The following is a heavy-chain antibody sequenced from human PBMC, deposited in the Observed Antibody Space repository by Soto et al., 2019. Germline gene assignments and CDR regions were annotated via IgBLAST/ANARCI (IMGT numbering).Heavy chain of an antibody. J-gene: IGHJ4*02. CDR1: GYTFTSYD. CDR2: ISAYNGNT. CDR3: ARGAQYGYYDFWSGYYTNFDY. D-gene: IGHD3-3*01. Sequence: GASVKVSCKASGYTFTSYDISWVRQAPGQGLEWMGWISAYNGNTNYAQKLQGRVTMTTDTSTSTAYMELRSLRSDDTAVYYCARGAQYGYYDFWSGYYTNFDYWGQGTLVTVSS. V-gene: IGHV1-18*01.